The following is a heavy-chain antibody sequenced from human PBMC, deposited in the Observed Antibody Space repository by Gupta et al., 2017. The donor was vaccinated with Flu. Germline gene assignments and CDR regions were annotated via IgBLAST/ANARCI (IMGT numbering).Heavy chain of an antibody. V-gene: IGHV3-33*01. CDR2: IWYDGRKQ. Sequence: QVQLVESGGGVVQPGRSLRLSCEASGFTFGSNGMHWVRQAPGKGLEWVAIIWYDGRKQYYADSVKGRFTISRDNSKNILYLQINSLRAEDAAVYYCAREGGADTQLTTFNAFDMWGQGTLVTVSS. CDR1: GFTFGSNG. CDR3: AREGGADTQLTTFNAFDM. J-gene: IGHJ3*02. D-gene: IGHD4-4*01.